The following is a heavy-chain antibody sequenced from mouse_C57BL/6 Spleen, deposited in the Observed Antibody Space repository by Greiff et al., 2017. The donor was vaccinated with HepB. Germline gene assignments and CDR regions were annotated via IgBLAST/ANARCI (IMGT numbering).Heavy chain of an antibody. CDR3: ARAWDLFFAY. V-gene: IGHV1-26*01. D-gene: IGHD4-1*01. CDR1: GYTFTDYY. J-gene: IGHJ3*01. CDR2: INPNNGGT. Sequence: VQLQQSGPELVKPGASVKISCKASGYTFTDYYMNWVKQSHGKSLEWIGDINPNNGGTSYNQKFKGKATLTVDKSSSTAYMELRSLTSEDSAVYYCARAWDLFFAYWGQGTLVTVSA.